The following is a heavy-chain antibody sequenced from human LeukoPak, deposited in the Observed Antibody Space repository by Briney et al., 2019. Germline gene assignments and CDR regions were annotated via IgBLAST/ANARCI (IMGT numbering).Heavy chain of an antibody. CDR3: ARSPPNYDSSGYYDHFDY. CDR2: INHSGSP. Sequence: SETLSLTCAVYGGSFSGYYWSWIRQPPGKGLEWIGGINHSGSPNYNPSLMSRVTISVDTSKNQFSLKLSSVTAADTAVYYCARSPPNYDSSGYYDHFDYWGQGTLVTVSS. D-gene: IGHD3-22*01. CDR1: GGSFSGYY. J-gene: IGHJ4*02. V-gene: IGHV4-34*01.